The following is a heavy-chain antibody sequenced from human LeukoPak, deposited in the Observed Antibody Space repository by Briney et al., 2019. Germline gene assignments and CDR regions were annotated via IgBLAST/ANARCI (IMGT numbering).Heavy chain of an antibody. CDR3: AKEPREYCSSTSCPNWFDS. V-gene: IGHV3-23*01. D-gene: IGHD2-2*01. CDR1: GFTFNNYA. Sequence: GGSLRLSCAASGFTFNNYAMSWVRQAPGKGLEWVPAISASGGTTYYADSVKGRFTISRDNSENTLFLQMNSLRAEDTAVYYCAKEPREYCSSTSCPNWFDSWGQGTLVTVSS. CDR2: ISASGGTT. J-gene: IGHJ5*01.